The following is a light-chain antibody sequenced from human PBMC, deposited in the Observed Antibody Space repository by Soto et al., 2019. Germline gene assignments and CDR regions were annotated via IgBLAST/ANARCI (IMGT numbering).Light chain of an antibody. J-gene: IGLJ2*01. CDR3: QFYASSLIGSLI. CDR1: TSNIGAGYD. V-gene: IGLV1-40*01. CDR2: GSS. Sequence: QSVLTQPPSVSGAPGQRVTISCTGSTSNIGAGYDVHWYQQLPGTAPKLLIYGSSNRPSGVPDRFSASKSGTSASLAITGLQAEDEADYYCQFYASSLIGSLIFGGGTKLTVL.